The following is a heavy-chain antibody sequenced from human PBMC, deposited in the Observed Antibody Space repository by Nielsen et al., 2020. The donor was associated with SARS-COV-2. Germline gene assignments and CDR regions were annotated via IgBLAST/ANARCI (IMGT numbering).Heavy chain of an antibody. V-gene: IGHV1-24*01. CDR3: ATSTPLVRSAWFDP. CDR2: FDPQDGET. Sequence: ASVKVSCKVSGISVTQLTMHWVRQAPGEGLEWMGEFDPQDGETTLALKFQGRVTMTEDTSTDTAYMELSSLRSEDTAVYYCATSTPLVRSAWFDPWGQGTLVTVSS. D-gene: IGHD3-3*01. CDR1: GISVTQLT. J-gene: IGHJ5*02.